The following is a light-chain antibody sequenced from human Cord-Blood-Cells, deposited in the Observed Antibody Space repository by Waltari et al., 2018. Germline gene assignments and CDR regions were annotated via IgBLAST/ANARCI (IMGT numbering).Light chain of an antibody. V-gene: IGKV3-11*01. Sequence: GERATLSCRDSQRVSSYLAWYQQKPGQAPRLLISDASNRATGIPARFSGSGSGTDFTLTISSLEPEDFAVYYCQQRSNWPPWTFGQGTKVEIK. CDR2: DAS. CDR3: QQRSNWPPWT. CDR1: QRVSSY. J-gene: IGKJ1*01.